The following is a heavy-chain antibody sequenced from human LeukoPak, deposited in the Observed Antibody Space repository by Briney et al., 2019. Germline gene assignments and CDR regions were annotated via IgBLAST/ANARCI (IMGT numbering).Heavy chain of an antibody. V-gene: IGHV3-21*01. CDR3: ARDRLRFLEWLGAIDAFDI. D-gene: IGHD3-3*01. CDR2: ISSSSSYI. J-gene: IGHJ3*02. CDR1: GFTFSSYT. Sequence: GGSLRLSCAASGFTFSSYTMNWVRQAPGKGLEWVSSISSSSSYIYYADSVKGRFTISRDNAKNSLYLQVNSLRAEDTAVYYCARDRLRFLEWLGAIDAFDIWGQGTMVTVSS.